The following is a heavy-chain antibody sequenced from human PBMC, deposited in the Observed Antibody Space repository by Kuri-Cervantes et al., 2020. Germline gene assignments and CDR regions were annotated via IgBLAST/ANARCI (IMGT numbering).Heavy chain of an antibody. Sequence: SETLSLTCTVSGYPINNIYYWDWIRQSPEKGLEWIGSISHSGSPYYNPSLKSRVTISVDTSKNQFSLKLSSVTAADTAVYYCARGSPLGQNWFDPWGQGTLVTVSS. J-gene: IGHJ5*02. V-gene: IGHV4-38-2*02. CDR3: ARGSPLGQNWFDP. CDR1: GYPINNIYY. CDR2: ISHSGSP.